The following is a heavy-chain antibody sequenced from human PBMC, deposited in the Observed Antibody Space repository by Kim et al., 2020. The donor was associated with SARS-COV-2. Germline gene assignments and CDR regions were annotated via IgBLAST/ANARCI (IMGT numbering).Heavy chain of an antibody. V-gene: IGHV4-61*02. CDR1: GGSISSGSYY. Sequence: SETLSLTCTVSGGSISSGSYYWSWIRQPAGKGLEWIGRIYTSGSTNYNPSLKSRVTISVDTSKNQFSLKLSSVTAADTAVYYCARVAFTMVRGVTNIQLGYYYGMDVWGQGTTVTVSS. CDR3: ARVAFTMVRGVTNIQLGYYYGMDV. CDR2: IYTSGST. D-gene: IGHD3-10*01. J-gene: IGHJ6*02.